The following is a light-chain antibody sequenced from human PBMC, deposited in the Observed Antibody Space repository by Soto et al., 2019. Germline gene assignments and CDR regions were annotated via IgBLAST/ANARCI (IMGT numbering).Light chain of an antibody. CDR2: GSS. CDR1: QSVSSN. Sequence: EIVMTQSPATLSVSPGERATLSCRAGQSVSSNLAWYQQKPGQAPRLLIYGSSTRATGIPARFSGSGSGTEFTLTISSLQSEDFAVYYCQQYNNWPMYTFGKGTKLEIK. V-gene: IGKV3-15*01. CDR3: QQYNNWPMYT. J-gene: IGKJ2*01.